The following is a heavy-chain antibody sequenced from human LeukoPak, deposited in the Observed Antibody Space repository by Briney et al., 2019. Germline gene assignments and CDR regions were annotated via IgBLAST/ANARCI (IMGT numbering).Heavy chain of an antibody. CDR1: GYTFTSYG. CDR3: ARGGETGYYGYFDY. Sequence: ASVKVSCMASGYTFTSYGMHWVRQAPGQSLECMGWINAANGNTKYSQKFQGRVTITRDTSASTAYMELSSLRSEDTAVYYCARGGETGYYGYFDYWGQGTLVTVSS. D-gene: IGHD3-9*01. J-gene: IGHJ4*02. CDR2: INAANGNT. V-gene: IGHV1-3*01.